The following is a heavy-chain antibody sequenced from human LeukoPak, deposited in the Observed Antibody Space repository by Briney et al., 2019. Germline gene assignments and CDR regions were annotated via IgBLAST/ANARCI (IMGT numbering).Heavy chain of an antibody. Sequence: GESLKISCKGSGYSFISNWIGWVRQMPGKGLEWMGIIYPADSDTRYSPSFQGQVTISADKSISTAYLQWSSLKASDTAMYYCARHLPTESYFDYWGQGTLVTVSS. V-gene: IGHV5-51*01. CDR1: GYSFISNW. CDR2: IYPADSDT. D-gene: IGHD1-1*01. CDR3: ARHLPTESYFDY. J-gene: IGHJ4*02.